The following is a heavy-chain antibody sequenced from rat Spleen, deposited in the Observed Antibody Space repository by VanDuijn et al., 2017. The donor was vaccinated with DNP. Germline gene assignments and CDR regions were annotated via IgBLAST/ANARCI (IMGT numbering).Heavy chain of an antibody. D-gene: IGHD1-5*01. Sequence: EVQLQESGPGLVKPSQSLSLTCSVTGYSIISNYWGWIRKFPGNKMEYIGHITYSGTTNYNPSLKSRISITRDTSKNQFFLQLNSVSTEDTATYYCARWKIGPHYFDYWGQGGMVTVSS. CDR3: ARWKIGPHYFDY. V-gene: IGHV3-1*01. CDR1: GYSIISNY. J-gene: IGHJ2*01. CDR2: ITYSGTT.